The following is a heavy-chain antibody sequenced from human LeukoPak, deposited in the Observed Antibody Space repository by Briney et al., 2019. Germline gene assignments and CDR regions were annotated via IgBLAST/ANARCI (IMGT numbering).Heavy chain of an antibody. D-gene: IGHD3-10*01. CDR1: GVTFSSYA. CDR3: AKDPGSVLWFGESSDAFDI. J-gene: IGHJ3*02. Sequence: GGSLRLSCAASGVTFSSYAMSLVRQAPGKGLEWVSAISGSGGSTYYADSVKGRFTISRDNSKNTLYLQMNSLRAEDTAVYYCAKDPGSVLWFGESSDAFDIWGQGTMVTVSS. V-gene: IGHV3-23*01. CDR2: ISGSGGST.